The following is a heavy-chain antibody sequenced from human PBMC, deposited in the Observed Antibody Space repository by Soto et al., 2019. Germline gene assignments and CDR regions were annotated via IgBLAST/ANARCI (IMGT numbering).Heavy chain of an antibody. CDR1: GFTFSGSA. Sequence: EVQLVESGGGLVQPGGSLKLSCAASGFTFSGSAMHWVRQASGKGLEWVGRIRSKANSYATAYAASVKGRFTISRDDSKNTAYLQMNSLKTEYTAVYYCTSSIAVAGLVDYWGQGTLVTVSS. D-gene: IGHD6-19*01. CDR2: IRSKANSYAT. CDR3: TSSIAVAGLVDY. V-gene: IGHV3-73*02. J-gene: IGHJ4*02.